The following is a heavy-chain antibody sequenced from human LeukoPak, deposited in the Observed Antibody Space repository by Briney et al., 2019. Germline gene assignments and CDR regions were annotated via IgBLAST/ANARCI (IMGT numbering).Heavy chain of an antibody. Sequence: SETLSLTCAVYGGSFSGYYWSWIRQPPGKGLEWIGEINHSGSTNYNPSLKSRVTISVGTSKNQFSLKLSSVTAADTAVYYCARDPYIYYYGSGSYYNAHNWFDPWGQGTLVTVSS. CDR2: INHSGST. V-gene: IGHV4-34*01. J-gene: IGHJ5*02. CDR3: ARDPYIYYYGSGSYYNAHNWFDP. D-gene: IGHD3-10*01. CDR1: GGSFSGYY.